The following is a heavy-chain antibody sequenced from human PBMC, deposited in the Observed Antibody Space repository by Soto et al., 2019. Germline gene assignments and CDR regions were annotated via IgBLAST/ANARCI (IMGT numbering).Heavy chain of an antibody. D-gene: IGHD4-17*01. CDR2: IYWDDDK. CDR1: GLSLSTYHMG. V-gene: IGHV2-5*02. Sequence: QITLKESGPTLVRPAQTLTLTCDFSGLSLSTYHMGVAWIRQPPGKALEWLALIYWDDDKRYSPSLKDRLAISKDTSSNQVVLTITNMDPGDTATYFCAHAGDYDLLTFDHWGPGTLVTVSS. CDR3: AHAGDYDLLTFDH. J-gene: IGHJ4*02.